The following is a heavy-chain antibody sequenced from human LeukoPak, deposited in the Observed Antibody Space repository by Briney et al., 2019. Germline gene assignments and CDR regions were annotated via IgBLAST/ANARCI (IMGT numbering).Heavy chain of an antibody. CDR1: GYTLTELS. CDR2: FDPEDGET. V-gene: IGHV1-24*01. CDR3: ATAPRDSSGWYYFDY. J-gene: IGHJ4*02. D-gene: IGHD6-19*01. Sequence: GASVKVSCKVSGYTLTELSMHWVRQAPGKGLEWMGGFDPEDGETIYAQKFQGRVTMTEDTSTDTAYMELSSLRSEDTAVYYCATAPRDSSGWYYFDYWGQGTLVTVSS.